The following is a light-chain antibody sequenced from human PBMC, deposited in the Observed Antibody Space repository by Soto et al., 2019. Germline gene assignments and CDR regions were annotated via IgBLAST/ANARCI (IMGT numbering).Light chain of an antibody. CDR1: SRDVGAYNY. CDR2: EVT. V-gene: IGLV2-8*01. CDR3: SSYAGSNNLL. J-gene: IGLJ1*01. Sequence: QSVLAHPPSASGSPGQSVTISCTGTSRDVGAYNYVSWYQQHPGKAPKLMIYEVTTRPSGVPDRFSGSKSGNTASLTVSGLQAEDEADYYCSSYAGSNNLLFGTGTKVTV.